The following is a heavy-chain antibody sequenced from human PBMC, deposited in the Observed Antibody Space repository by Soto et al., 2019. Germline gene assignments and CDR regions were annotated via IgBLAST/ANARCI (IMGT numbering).Heavy chain of an antibody. CDR2: ISSSRSYI. V-gene: IGHV3-21*01. D-gene: IGHD3-10*01. CDR3: ARDPSMVRGENWYFDL. J-gene: IGHJ2*01. CDR1: GFTFSSYS. Sequence: EVQLVESGGGLVKPGGSLRLSCAASGFTFSSYSMNWVRQAPGKGLEWVSSISSSRSYIYYADSVRGRCTISRDDAKNPLYLQINSLRAEDTAVYYCARDPSMVRGENWYFDLWGRGTLVTVSS.